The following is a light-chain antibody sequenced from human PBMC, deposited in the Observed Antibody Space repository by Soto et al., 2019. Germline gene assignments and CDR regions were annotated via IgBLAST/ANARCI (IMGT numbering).Light chain of an antibody. J-gene: IGLJ2*01. CDR3: SSYTGDTTPV. CDR2: EVS. V-gene: IGLV2-14*01. Sequence: QSALTQPASVSGSPGQSITFSCTGTSNDVGGYAYVSWYQQYPGKAPKLVISEVSNRPSGVSHRFSGSRSGNTASLTISGLQAEDEADYYCSSYTGDTTPVFGGGTKLTVL. CDR1: SNDVGGYAY.